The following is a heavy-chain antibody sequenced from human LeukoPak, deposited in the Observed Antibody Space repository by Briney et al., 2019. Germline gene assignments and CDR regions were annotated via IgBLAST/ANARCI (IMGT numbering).Heavy chain of an antibody. CDR2: IWYDGSNK. CDR3: ARDRHYYDSSGYPDY. Sequence: PGGSLRLSCAASGFTFSSYGMHWVRQAPGKGLEWVAVIWYDGSNKYYADSVKGRFTISRDNSKNTLYLQMNSLRAEDTAVYYCARDRHYYDSSGYPDYWGQGTLVTVSS. J-gene: IGHJ4*02. V-gene: IGHV3-33*01. CDR1: GFTFSSYG. D-gene: IGHD3-22*01.